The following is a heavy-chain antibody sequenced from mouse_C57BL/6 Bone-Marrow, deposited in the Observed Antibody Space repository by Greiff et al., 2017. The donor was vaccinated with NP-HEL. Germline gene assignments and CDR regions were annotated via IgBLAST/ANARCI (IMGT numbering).Heavy chain of an antibody. J-gene: IGHJ4*01. CDR2: IYPGSGST. V-gene: IGHV1-55*01. D-gene: IGHD4-1*01. Sequence: QVQLQQPGAELVKPGASVKMSCKASGYTFTSYWITWVKQRPGQGLEWIGDIYPGSGSTNYNEKFKSKATLTVDKSSSTAYMQLSSLTSEGSAVYYCARSLTGDAMDYWGQGTSVTVSS. CDR1: GYTFTSYW. CDR3: ARSLTGDAMDY.